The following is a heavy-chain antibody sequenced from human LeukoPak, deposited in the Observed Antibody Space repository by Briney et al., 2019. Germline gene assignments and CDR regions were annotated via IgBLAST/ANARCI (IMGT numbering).Heavy chain of an antibody. V-gene: IGHV1-69*05. CDR1: GGTFSIYA. CDR2: IIPIFGTA. Sequence: AASVRVSFKASGGTFSIYAISWVRQAPGQGREWMGGIIPIFGTANYAQKFQGRVTITTDESTSTAYMELSSLRSEDTAVYYCARDIGDIVATAGYGWFDPWGQGTLVTVSS. D-gene: IGHD5-12*01. CDR3: ARDIGDIVATAGYGWFDP. J-gene: IGHJ5*02.